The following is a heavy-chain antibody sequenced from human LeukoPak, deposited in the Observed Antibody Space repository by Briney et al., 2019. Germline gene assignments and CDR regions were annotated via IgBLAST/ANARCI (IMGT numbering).Heavy chain of an antibody. J-gene: IGHJ5*02. CDR1: GFTFSSYA. V-gene: IGHV3-23*01. CDR3: AKRGQLLPRTNWFDP. D-gene: IGHD2-2*01. CDR2: ISGSGGST. Sequence: GGSLRLSCAASGFTFSSYAISWVRQAPGKGLEWVSAISGSGGSTYYADSVKGRFTISRDNSKNTLYLQMNSLRAEDTAVYYCAKRGQLLPRTNWFDPWGQGTLVTVSS.